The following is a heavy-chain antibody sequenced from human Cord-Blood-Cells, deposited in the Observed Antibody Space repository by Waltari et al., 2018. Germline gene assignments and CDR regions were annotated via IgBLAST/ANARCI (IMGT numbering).Heavy chain of an antibody. V-gene: IGHV3-33*01. J-gene: IGHJ4*02. D-gene: IGHD2-15*01. Sequence: QVQLVEFGGGVVQPGRSLRLSCAASGFTFSSYGMHWVRQAPGKGLEWVAVIWYDGSNKYYADSVKGRFTISRDNSKNTLYLQMNSLRAEDTAVYYCAREGRIGVAATPAYFDYWGQGTLVTVSS. CDR2: IWYDGSNK. CDR3: AREGRIGVAATPAYFDY. CDR1: GFTFSSYG.